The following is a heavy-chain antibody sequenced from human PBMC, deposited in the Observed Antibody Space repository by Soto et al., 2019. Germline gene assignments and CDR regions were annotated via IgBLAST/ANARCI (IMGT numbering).Heavy chain of an antibody. Sequence: SETLSLTCTVSGGSISSGGYYWRWIRQHPGKGLEWIGYIYYSGSTYYNPSLKSRVTISVDTSKNQFSLKLSSVTAADTAVYYCARSPYGSGSYYMGLFDYWGQGTLVTVSS. J-gene: IGHJ4*02. D-gene: IGHD3-10*01. CDR1: GGSISSGGYY. CDR2: IYYSGST. CDR3: ARSPYGSGSYYMGLFDY. V-gene: IGHV4-31*03.